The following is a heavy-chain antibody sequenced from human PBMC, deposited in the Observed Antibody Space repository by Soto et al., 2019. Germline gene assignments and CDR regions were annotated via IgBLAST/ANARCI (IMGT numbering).Heavy chain of an antibody. CDR1: GGTFSSYT. Sequence: QVQLVQSGAEVKKPGSSVKVSCKASGGTFSSYTISWVRQAPGQGLEWMGRIIPILGIANYAPKIQGRVTITADKSTSTAYMELSSLRSEDTAVYYCARFRGSYGMDVWGQGTTVTVSS. V-gene: IGHV1-69*02. CDR2: IIPILGIA. CDR3: ARFRGSYGMDV. J-gene: IGHJ6*02. D-gene: IGHD3-10*01.